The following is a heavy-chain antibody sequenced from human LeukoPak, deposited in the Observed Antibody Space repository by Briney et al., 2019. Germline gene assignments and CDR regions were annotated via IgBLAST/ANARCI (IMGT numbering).Heavy chain of an antibody. CDR2: IYTSGST. CDR1: GGSISSYY. J-gene: IGHJ4*02. CDR3: ASVAAPKKYSSGWYGYNFDY. D-gene: IGHD6-19*01. V-gene: IGHV4-4*07. Sequence: SETLSLTCTVSGGSISSYYRSWIRQPAGKGLEWIGRIYTSGSTNYNPSLKSRVTMSVDTSKNQFSLKLSSVTAADTAVYYCASVAAPKKYSSGWYGYNFDYWGQGTLVTVSS.